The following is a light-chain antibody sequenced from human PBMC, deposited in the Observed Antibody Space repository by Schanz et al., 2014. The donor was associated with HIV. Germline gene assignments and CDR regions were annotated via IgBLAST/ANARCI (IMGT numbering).Light chain of an antibody. CDR2: GAS. J-gene: IGKJ1*01. CDR1: QSVSSS. CDR3: HQYGSSPRT. V-gene: IGKV3-15*01. Sequence: EIVMTQSPATLSVSLGERATLSCRASQSVSSSLAWYQQKPGQAPRLLIYGASIRATDIPARFSGGGSGTEFTLTINSLQSEDFAVYYCHQYGSSPRTFGQGTKVEI.